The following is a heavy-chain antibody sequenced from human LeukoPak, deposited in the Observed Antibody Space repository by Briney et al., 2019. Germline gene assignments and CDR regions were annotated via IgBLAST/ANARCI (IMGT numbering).Heavy chain of an antibody. CDR2: IYYPEST. J-gene: IGHJ6*02. D-gene: IGHD6-19*01. V-gene: IGHV4-39*01. CDR3: VRHVSSGWDYYNGRDV. Sequence: SETLSLTCKVSGGSIGSSGFYWGWIRQPPGKGLEWIGSIYYPESTHYNPSLESRVTISVDTSKYQVSLTLSSVTATDTAVYYCVRHVSSGWDYYNGRDVWGQGTTVTVSS. CDR1: GGSIGSSGFY.